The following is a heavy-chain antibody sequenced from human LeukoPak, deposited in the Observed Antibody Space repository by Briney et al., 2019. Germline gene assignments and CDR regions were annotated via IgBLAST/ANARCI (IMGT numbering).Heavy chain of an antibody. D-gene: IGHD3-9*01. CDR3: AHSRTYYDILTGYYRNYWFDP. CDR2: IYWDDDK. J-gene: IGHJ5*02. V-gene: IGHV2-5*02. CDR1: GFSLSTSGVG. Sequence: SGPTLVKPTQTLTLTCTFSGFSLSTSGVGVGWIRQPPGKALEWLALIYWDDDKRYSPSLKSRLTITKDTSKNQVVLTMTNMDPVDTATYYCAHSRTYYDILTGYYRNYWFDPWGQGTLVTVSS.